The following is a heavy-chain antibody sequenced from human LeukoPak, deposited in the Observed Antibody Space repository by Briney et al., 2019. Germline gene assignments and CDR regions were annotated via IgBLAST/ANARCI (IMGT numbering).Heavy chain of an antibody. CDR3: ATYSAAAGKTLDY. Sequence: GGSLRLSCAASGFTFSSYAMSWVRQAPGKGLEWVSAISGSGGSTYYADSVKGRFTISRDNSKNTLYLQMNSLRAEDTAVYYCATYSAAAGKTLDYWGQGTLVTVSS. D-gene: IGHD6-13*01. CDR1: GFTFSSYA. J-gene: IGHJ4*02. CDR2: ISGSGGST. V-gene: IGHV3-23*01.